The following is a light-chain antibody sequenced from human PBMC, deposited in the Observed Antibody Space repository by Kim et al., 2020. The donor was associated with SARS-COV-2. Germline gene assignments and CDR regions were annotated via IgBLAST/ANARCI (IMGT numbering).Light chain of an antibody. CDR3: QHRYNWPRT. Sequence: DIVLTQSPATLSLSPGERATLSCRASQSVSNSLAWYQQKPGQAPRLLIYDTSNRATGIPARFSGSGSGTDFTLTISSLEPEDFAVYYCQHRYNWPRTFGQGTKVDIK. V-gene: IGKV3-11*01. J-gene: IGKJ1*01. CDR2: DTS. CDR1: QSVSNS.